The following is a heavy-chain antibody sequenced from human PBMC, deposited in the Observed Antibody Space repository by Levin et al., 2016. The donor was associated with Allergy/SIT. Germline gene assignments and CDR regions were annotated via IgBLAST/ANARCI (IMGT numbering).Heavy chain of an antibody. J-gene: IGHJ3*02. CDR3: ARGDDTQGYWRTAYDI. CDR1: GASFSSHY. CDR2: IYSSGSR. Sequence: SETLSLTCDVSGASFSSHYWSWIRQAPGKGLEWIAYIYSSGSRNYNPSLKSRVTISIDTSKKQFSLRLTSVTAADTAVYYCARGDDTQGYWRTAYDIWGRGTLVIVSS. V-gene: IGHV4-59*11. D-gene: IGHD2-21*01.